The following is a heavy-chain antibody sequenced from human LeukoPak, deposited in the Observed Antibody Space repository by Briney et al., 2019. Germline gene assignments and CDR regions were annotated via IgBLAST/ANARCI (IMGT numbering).Heavy chain of an antibody. CDR2: IYSGGST. Sequence: GGSLRLSCAASGFTVSSNYMSWVRQAPGKGLEWVSVIYSGGSTYYADSMKGRFTISRDNAKNSLYLQMNSLRAEDTAVYYCARNKKGDRYTYGHDYWGQGTLVTVSS. CDR3: ARNKKGDRYTYGHDY. CDR1: GFTVSSNY. V-gene: IGHV3-66*01. J-gene: IGHJ4*02. D-gene: IGHD5-18*01.